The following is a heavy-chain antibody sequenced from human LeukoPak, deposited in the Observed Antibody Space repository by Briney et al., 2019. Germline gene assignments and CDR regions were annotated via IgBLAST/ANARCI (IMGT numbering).Heavy chain of an antibody. CDR3: ERDSRSSSLK. V-gene: IGHV3-30*04. Sequence: PGGSLRLSCAASGFTFSSYAMHWVRQAPGKGLEWVAVISYDGSNKYYADSVKGRFTISRDNSKNTLDLQMNSLRGEGTAVYYCERDSRSSSLKWGQGTLVTVSS. CDR2: ISYDGSNK. J-gene: IGHJ4*02. CDR1: GFTFSSYA. D-gene: IGHD6-13*01.